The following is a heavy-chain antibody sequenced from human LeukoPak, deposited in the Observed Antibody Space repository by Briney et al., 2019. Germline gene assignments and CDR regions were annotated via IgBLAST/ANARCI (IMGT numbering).Heavy chain of an antibody. CDR3: ARLTAVVTFDY. Sequence: PGESLKISCQASGYTFTNYWLVWVRQMPGKGLEYVGIIFPGDSETRYSPSFQGQVTISADKSFSTAYLQWNTLKASDAAMYYCARLTAVVTFDYWGQGTLVTVSS. D-gene: IGHD4-23*01. J-gene: IGHJ4*02. V-gene: IGHV5-51*01. CDR2: IFPGDSET. CDR1: GYTFTNYW.